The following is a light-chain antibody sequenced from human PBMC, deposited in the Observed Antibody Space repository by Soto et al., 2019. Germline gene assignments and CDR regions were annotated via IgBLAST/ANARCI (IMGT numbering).Light chain of an antibody. CDR3: HQYDSSPWT. CDR2: GAS. CDR1: QSVSSSF. V-gene: IGKV3-20*01. Sequence: EIVLTQSPGTLSLPPGERATLSCRASQSVSSSFLAWYQQKPGQAPKVLIYGASSRATGIPDRFSGSGSGTDFTLTISRLEAEDFAVYCCHQYDSSPWTFGQGTRVEIK. J-gene: IGKJ1*01.